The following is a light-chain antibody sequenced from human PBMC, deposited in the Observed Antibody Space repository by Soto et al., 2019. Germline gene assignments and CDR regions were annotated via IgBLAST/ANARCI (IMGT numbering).Light chain of an antibody. V-gene: IGKV1-39*01. J-gene: IGKJ1*01. CDR1: QSITNY. CDR2: GAS. CDR3: QESYDSLWT. Sequence: DIQITHSPPSLSASVINRVIITCRASQSITNYLNWYQVKPGKAPNLLIYGASNLQSGVPSRFSGSGSGTVFTLTISSLQPEDFAIYYCQESYDSLWTFGPGTKVDIK.